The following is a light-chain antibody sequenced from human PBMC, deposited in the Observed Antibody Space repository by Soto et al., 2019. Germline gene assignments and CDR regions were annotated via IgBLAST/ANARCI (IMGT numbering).Light chain of an antibody. CDR1: GSDVGGYNY. V-gene: IGLV2-14*01. J-gene: IGLJ3*02. CDR3: SAYTSSSSLKWV. Sequence: QSALTQPASVSGSPGQSITISCTGTGSDVGGYNYVSWYQQHPGKAPKLRIYEVSNRPSGVSNRFSGSKSGNTASLTISGVQAEDEADYYCSAYTSSSSLKWVFGGGTKLTVL. CDR2: EVS.